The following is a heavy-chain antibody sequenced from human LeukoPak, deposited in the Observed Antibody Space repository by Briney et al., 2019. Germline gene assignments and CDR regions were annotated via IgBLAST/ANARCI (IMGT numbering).Heavy chain of an antibody. CDR2: INHSGST. J-gene: IGHJ6*03. D-gene: IGHD3-10*01. CDR3: ARSFGELLYGGYYYYMDV. Sequence: PSETLSLTCAVYGGSFSGYYWSWIRQPPGKGLEWIGEINHSGSTNYNPSLKSRVTISVDTSKNQFSLKLSSVTAADTAVYYCARSFGELLYGGYYYYMDVWGKGTTVTISS. V-gene: IGHV4-34*01. CDR1: GGSFSGYY.